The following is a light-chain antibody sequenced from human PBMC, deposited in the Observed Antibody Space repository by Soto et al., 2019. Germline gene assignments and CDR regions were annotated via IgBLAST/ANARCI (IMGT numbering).Light chain of an antibody. CDR3: SSYVGRFV. Sequence: QSVLTQPRSVSGSPGQSVTISCTGTNSNVGDYNSVSWYQQYPGKAPKLIIYDINERPSGVPDRFSGSESGNTASLTISGLQAEDEADYFCSSYVGRFVFGGGTKVTVL. CDR1: NSNVGDYNS. V-gene: IGLV2-11*01. J-gene: IGLJ2*01. CDR2: DIN.